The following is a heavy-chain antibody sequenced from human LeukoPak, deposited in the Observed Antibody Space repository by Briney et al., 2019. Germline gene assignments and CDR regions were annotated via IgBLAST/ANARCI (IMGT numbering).Heavy chain of an antibody. CDR3: AKGLSSGWYGESGS. D-gene: IGHD6-19*01. J-gene: IGHJ5*02. CDR1: GFTVSDNY. V-gene: IGHV3-23*01. CDR2: ISASGGST. Sequence: GGSLRLSCAASGFTVSDNYMTWVRQAPGKGLEWVSAISASGGSTDYADSVKGRFTISRDNSKNTLYLQMNSLRAEDTAVFYCAKGLSSGWYGESGSWGQGTLVTVSS.